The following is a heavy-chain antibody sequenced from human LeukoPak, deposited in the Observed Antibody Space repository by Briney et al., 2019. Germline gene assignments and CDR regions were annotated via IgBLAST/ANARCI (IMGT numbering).Heavy chain of an antibody. D-gene: IGHD3-22*01. J-gene: IGHJ4*02. Sequence: GGSLRLSCAASGFTFDDYAMHWVRQAPGKGLEWVSGISWNSGSIGYADSVKGRLTISRDNAKNSLYLQMNSLRAEDTALYYCAKGEAYYDSSGYYPFDYWGQGTLVTVSS. CDR2: ISWNSGSI. CDR3: AKGEAYYDSSGYYPFDY. CDR1: GFTFDDYA. V-gene: IGHV3-9*01.